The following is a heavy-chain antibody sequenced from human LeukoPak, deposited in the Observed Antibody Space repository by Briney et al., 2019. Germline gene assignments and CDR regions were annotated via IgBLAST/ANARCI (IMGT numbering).Heavy chain of an antibody. Sequence: GGSLRLSCAASGFTFSSYAMSWVRQAPGKGLEWVSAISGSGGSTYYADSVKGRFTISRDNSKNTLYLQMNSLRAEDTAVYYCAKDQVDYYDSSGYPDYWGQGTLVTVSS. CDR3: AKDQVDYYDSSGYPDY. V-gene: IGHV3-23*01. CDR2: ISGSGGST. D-gene: IGHD3-22*01. J-gene: IGHJ4*02. CDR1: GFTFSSYA.